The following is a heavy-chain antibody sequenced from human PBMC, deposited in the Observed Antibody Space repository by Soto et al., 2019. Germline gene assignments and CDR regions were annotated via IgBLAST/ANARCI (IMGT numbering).Heavy chain of an antibody. CDR2: IGTAGNT. J-gene: IGHJ5*02. V-gene: IGHV3-13*01. CDR1: GFTFNKYD. Sequence: GGSLRLSCAASGFTFNKYDMHWVRQGTGKGLEWVSTIGTAGNTYYLGSVKGRFTISREDAKNSLYLQMNSLRAGDTAVYYCARASEGGFDPWGQGTLVTVSS. CDR3: ARASEGGFDP.